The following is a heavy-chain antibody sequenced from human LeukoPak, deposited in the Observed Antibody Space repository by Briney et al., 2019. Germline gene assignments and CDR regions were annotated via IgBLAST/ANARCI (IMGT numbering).Heavy chain of an antibody. J-gene: IGHJ4*02. CDR1: GGSISSGSYY. Sequence: SETLSLTCTVSGGSISSGSYYWRWIRQPAGKGLEWIGRIYTSGSTNYNPSLKSRVTIPVDTSKNQFSLKLSAVTAADTAVYYCARDFDYWGQGTLVTVSS. CDR2: IYTSGST. CDR3: ARDFDY. V-gene: IGHV4-61*02.